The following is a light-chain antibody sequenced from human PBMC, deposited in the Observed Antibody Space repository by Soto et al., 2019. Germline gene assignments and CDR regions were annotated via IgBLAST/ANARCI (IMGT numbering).Light chain of an antibody. V-gene: IGKV3-20*01. J-gene: IGKJ1*01. CDR2: GAS. CDR1: QSVSY. CDR3: QQDDSSPSWT. Sequence: EIALTQSPGTLSLSPGERATLSCRASQSVSYLGWYQQKPGQAPRLLIYGASSRATGIPDRFSGSGSGTDFTLTISRREPEDFAVDYCQQDDSSPSWTFGQGTKVEIK.